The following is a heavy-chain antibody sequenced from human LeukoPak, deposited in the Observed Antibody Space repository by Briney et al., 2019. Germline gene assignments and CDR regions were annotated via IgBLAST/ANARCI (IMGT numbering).Heavy chain of an antibody. V-gene: IGHV1-18*01. J-gene: IGHJ4*02. CDR3: ARDEGYSYGYSQIIIDY. CDR2: ISAYNGNT. Sequence: ASVKVSCKASGYTFTIYGISWVRQAPGQGLEWMGWISAYNGNTNYAQKLQGRVTMTTDTSTSTAYMELRSLRSDDTAVYYCARDEGYSYGYSQIIIDYWGQGTLVTVSS. CDR1: GYTFTIYG. D-gene: IGHD5-18*01.